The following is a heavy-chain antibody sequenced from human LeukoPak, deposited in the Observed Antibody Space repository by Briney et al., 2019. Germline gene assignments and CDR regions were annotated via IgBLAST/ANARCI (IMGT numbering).Heavy chain of an antibody. V-gene: IGHV5-10-1*01. J-gene: IGHJ6*04. CDR2: IDPSDSYT. Sequence: GESLRISCKGSGYSLTSYWISWVRQMPGKGLEWMGRIDPSDSYTNYSPSFQGHVTISADKSISTAYLQWSSLKASDTAMYYCARQPTDIVVVPAAISGIDYYGMDVWGKGTTVTVSS. CDR3: ARQPTDIVVVPAAISGIDYYGMDV. D-gene: IGHD2-2*02. CDR1: GYSLTSYW.